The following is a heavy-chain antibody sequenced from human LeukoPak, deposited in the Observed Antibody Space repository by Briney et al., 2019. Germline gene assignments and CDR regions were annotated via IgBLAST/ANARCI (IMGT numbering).Heavy chain of an antibody. CDR2: ISRSGSTI. J-gene: IGHJ4*02. CDR3: ARDASRYCSGGNCYSGLLGYFDY. CDR1: GFTFSSYN. Sequence: GGSLRLSCAASGFTFSSYNMNWVRQAPGKGLEWVSYISRSGSTIKFAGSVKGRFTISRDNAKNSLYLQMSSLRAEDTAVYYCARDASRYCSGGNCYSGLLGYFDYWGQGTLVTVSS. V-gene: IGHV3-48*01. D-gene: IGHD2-15*01.